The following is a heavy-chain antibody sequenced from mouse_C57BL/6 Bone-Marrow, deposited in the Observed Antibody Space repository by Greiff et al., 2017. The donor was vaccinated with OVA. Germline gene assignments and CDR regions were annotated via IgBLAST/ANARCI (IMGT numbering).Heavy chain of an antibody. V-gene: IGHV1-55*01. CDR2: IYPGSGST. Sequence: VKLQQPGAELVKPGASVKMSCKASGYTFTSYWITWVKQRPGQGLEWIGDIYPGSGSTNYNEKFKSKATLTVDTSSSTAYMQPSSLTSEDSAVYYCARRYYGGSYWYFDVWGTGTTVTVSS. CDR1: GYTFTSYW. D-gene: IGHD1-1*01. CDR3: ARRYYGGSYWYFDV. J-gene: IGHJ1*03.